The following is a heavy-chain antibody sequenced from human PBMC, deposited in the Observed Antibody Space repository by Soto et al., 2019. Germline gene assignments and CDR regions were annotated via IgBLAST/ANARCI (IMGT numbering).Heavy chain of an antibody. Sequence: SETLSLTCTVSGGSISSSSYYWGWIRQPPGKGLEWIGSIYYSGSTYYNPSLKSRVTISVATSKNKFSLKLSSVTAAETAVYYCARHWGYYDILTGYYGMNWFDPWGQGTLVTVSS. CDR2: IYYSGST. V-gene: IGHV4-39*01. CDR1: GGSISSSSYY. CDR3: ARHWGYYDILTGYYGMNWFDP. D-gene: IGHD3-9*01. J-gene: IGHJ5*02.